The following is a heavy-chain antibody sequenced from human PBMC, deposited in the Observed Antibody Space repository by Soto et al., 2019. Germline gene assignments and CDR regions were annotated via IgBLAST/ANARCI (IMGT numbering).Heavy chain of an antibody. J-gene: IGHJ6*02. CDR1: GDTFRNYA. Sequence: SVKVSCKASGDTFRNYAISWVRQAPGQGLEWMGGIIPIFETTNYAQKLQGRVTITADKSTNTAYMGLSSLRSEDTAVYYCASGKGRAVVVVPAAPYYFYDMDVWGQGTTVTVSS. V-gene: IGHV1-69*06. CDR3: ASGKGRAVVVVPAAPYYFYDMDV. CDR2: IIPIFETT. D-gene: IGHD2-2*01.